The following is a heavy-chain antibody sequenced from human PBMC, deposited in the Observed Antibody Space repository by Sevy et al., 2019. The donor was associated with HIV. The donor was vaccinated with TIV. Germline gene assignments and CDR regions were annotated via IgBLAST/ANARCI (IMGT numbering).Heavy chain of an antibody. CDR1: GITLTPYW. V-gene: IGHV3-74*01. D-gene: IGHD3-22*01. Sequence: GSLRLSCAASGITLTPYWMHWVRHAPGKGLVWVSRINSDGSSTSYAESVKGRFTISRDNGKNTLYLQMKSLRVEDTAVYFCSRGLYYYDMRGHQEPGDYWGQGVLVTVSS. J-gene: IGHJ4*02. CDR2: INSDGSST. CDR3: SRGLYYYDMRGHQEPGDY.